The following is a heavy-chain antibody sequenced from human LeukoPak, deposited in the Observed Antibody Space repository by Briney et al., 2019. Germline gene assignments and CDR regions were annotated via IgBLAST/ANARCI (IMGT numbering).Heavy chain of an antibody. V-gene: IGHV3-23*01. Sequence: GGSLRLSCAASGFTFSSYAMSWVSQAPGKGLEWVSAISGSGGSTYYADSVKGRFTIPRDNSKNTLYLQMNSLRAEDTAVYYCAAPGYSSSWYEDYWGQGTLVTVSS. CDR2: ISGSGGST. J-gene: IGHJ4*02. D-gene: IGHD6-13*01. CDR1: GFTFSSYA. CDR3: AAPGYSSSWYEDY.